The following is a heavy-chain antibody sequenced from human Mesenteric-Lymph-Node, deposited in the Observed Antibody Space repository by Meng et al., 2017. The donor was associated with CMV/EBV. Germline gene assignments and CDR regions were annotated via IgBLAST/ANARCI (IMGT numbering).Heavy chain of an antibody. D-gene: IGHD3-10*01. CDR2: IYFTGST. Sequence: SETLSLTCTVSGGSISSSSYYWGWIRQPPGKGLEWIGNIYFTGSTYYNPSLKSRVTLSVDTSKNQFSLKVTSVTAADTAVYYCARGYGSGRNNWFDPWGQGTLVTVSS. CDR3: ARGYGSGRNNWFDP. V-gene: IGHV4-39*07. CDR1: GGSISSSSYY. J-gene: IGHJ5*02.